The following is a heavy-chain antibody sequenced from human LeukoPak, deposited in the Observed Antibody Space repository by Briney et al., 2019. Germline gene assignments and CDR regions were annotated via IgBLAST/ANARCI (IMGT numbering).Heavy chain of an antibody. Sequence: GGSLRLSCAASGFTSSSYSMNWVRQAPGKGLEWVSSISSSSSYIYYAGSVKGRFTISRDNAKNSLYLQMNSLRGEDTALYYCARDPVDDYWGQGTLVTVSS. CDR1: GFTSSSYS. CDR2: ISSSSSYI. J-gene: IGHJ4*02. CDR3: ARDPVDDY. V-gene: IGHV3-21*01.